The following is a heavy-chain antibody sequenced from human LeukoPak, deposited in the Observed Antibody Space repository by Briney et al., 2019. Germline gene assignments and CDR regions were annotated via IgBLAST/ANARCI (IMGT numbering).Heavy chain of an antibody. CDR1: GYTFTSYY. D-gene: IGHD3-10*01. CDR3: AREITMVRMFDP. Sequence: ASVKVSCKASGYTFTSYYMHWVRQAPGQGLEWMGIINPSGGSTSYAQKFQGRVTITADKSTSTAYMELSSLRSEDTAVYYCAREITMVRMFDPWGQGTLVTVSS. CDR2: INPSGGST. J-gene: IGHJ5*02. V-gene: IGHV1-46*01.